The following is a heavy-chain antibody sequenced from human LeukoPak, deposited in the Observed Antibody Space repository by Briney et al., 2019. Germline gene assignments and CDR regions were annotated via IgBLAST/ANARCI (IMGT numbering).Heavy chain of an antibody. CDR2: ISGNGGST. Sequence: GGSLRLSCAASGFTFSNYAMNWVRQAPGKGLEWVSAISGNGGSTYYADSVKGRFTISRDNSKNTLYLQMNGLRAEDTAVYYCAKDPSGWPISPRDNWFDPWGQGTLVTVSS. J-gene: IGHJ5*02. CDR1: GFTFSNYA. D-gene: IGHD2/OR15-2a*01. CDR3: AKDPSGWPISPRDNWFDP. V-gene: IGHV3-23*01.